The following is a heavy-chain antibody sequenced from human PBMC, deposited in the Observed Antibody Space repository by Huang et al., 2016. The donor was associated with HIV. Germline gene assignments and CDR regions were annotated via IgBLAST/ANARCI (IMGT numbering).Heavy chain of an antibody. CDR1: GFTFSGSA. J-gene: IGHJ4*02. CDR3: TRLGIHTARVDY. V-gene: IGHV3-73*02. Sequence: EVQLVESGGGLVQPGGSLKLSCAASGFTFSGSAMHWVRQGSGKGREWGGSIRSKGNSYATAYAASVKGRFTISRDDSKNTAYLQMNSLKTEDTAVYYCTRLGIHTARVDYWGQGTLVTVSS. CDR2: IRSKGNSYAT. D-gene: IGHD5-18*01.